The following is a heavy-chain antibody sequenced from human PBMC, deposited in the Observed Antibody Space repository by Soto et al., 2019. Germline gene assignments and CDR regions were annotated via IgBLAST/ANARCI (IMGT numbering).Heavy chain of an antibody. CDR2: IWYDGSNK. CDR3: ARDWAAAAPLYYFDY. V-gene: IGHV3-33*01. J-gene: IGHJ4*02. D-gene: IGHD6-13*01. Sequence: PGGSLRLSCAASGFTFSSYGMHWVRQAPGKGLEWVAVIWYDGSNKYYADSVKGRFTISRDNSKNTLYLQMNSLRAEDTAVYYCARDWAAAAPLYYFDYWGQGTLVTVSS. CDR1: GFTFSSYG.